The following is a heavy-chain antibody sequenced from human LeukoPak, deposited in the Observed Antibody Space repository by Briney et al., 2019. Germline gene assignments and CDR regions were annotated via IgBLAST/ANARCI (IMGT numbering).Heavy chain of an antibody. D-gene: IGHD6-13*01. Sequence: PGGSLRLSCAASGFTFSSYSMNWVRQAPGKGLEWVSYISRSSSTIYYADSVKGRFTISRDTSKNTVSLQMNSLRVEDTAVYYCAKVAATGGFYYYGMDVWGQGTTVTVSS. CDR3: AKVAATGGFYYYGMDV. V-gene: IGHV3-48*01. J-gene: IGHJ6*02. CDR2: ISRSSSTI. CDR1: GFTFSSYS.